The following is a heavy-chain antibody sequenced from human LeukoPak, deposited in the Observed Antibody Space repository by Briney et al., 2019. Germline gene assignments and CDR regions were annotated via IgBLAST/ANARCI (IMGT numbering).Heavy chain of an antibody. CDR3: ARRGASGSGSYYKERNHYFDY. V-gene: IGHV4-39*01. CDR2: IYYSGST. J-gene: IGHJ4*02. Sequence: PSETLSLTCTVSGGSISSSSYYWGWIRQPPGKGLEWIGSIYYSGSTYYNPSLKSRVTISIDTCKNQFSLKLSYVTAADTAVYYCARRGASGSGSYYKERNHYFDYWGQGTLVTVSS. D-gene: IGHD3-10*01. CDR1: GGSISSSSYY.